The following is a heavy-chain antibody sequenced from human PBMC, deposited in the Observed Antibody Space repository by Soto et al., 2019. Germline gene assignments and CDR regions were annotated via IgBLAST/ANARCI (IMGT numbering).Heavy chain of an antibody. V-gene: IGHV3-7*01. CDR3: ARVGGTVAPDAFDI. J-gene: IGHJ3*02. Sequence: LRLSCAASGFTFSSYWMSWVRQAPGKGLEWVANIKQDGSEKYYVDSVKGRFTISRDNAKNSLYLQMNSLRAEDTAVYYCARVGGTVAPDAFDIWGQGTMVTVS. D-gene: IGHD6-19*01. CDR1: GFTFSSYW. CDR2: IKQDGSEK.